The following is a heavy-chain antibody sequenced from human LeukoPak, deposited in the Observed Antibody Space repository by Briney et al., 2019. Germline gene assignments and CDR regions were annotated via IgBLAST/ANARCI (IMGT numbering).Heavy chain of an antibody. D-gene: IGHD1-14*01. Sequence: GEPLKISCKGSGYSFTTSWISWVGKMSGKGLEWMGQIDPRESYTNYSPSLQGHAPLSTDKSINTAYLQWSSLKASDTATYYCARQTGWAFQIWGQGTMVTVSS. CDR3: ARQTGWAFQI. J-gene: IGHJ3*02. CDR2: IDPRESYT. CDR1: GYSFTTSW. V-gene: IGHV5-10-1*01.